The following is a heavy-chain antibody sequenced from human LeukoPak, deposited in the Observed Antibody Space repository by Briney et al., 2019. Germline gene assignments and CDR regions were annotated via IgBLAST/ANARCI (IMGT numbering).Heavy chain of an antibody. D-gene: IGHD5-24*01. CDR2: IYFSGST. CDR3: ARPLEMATIYDAFDI. J-gene: IGHJ3*02. Sequence: SETLPLTCTVSGGSISSYYWSWIRQPPGKGLEWIGYIYFSGSTNYNPSLKSRVTISVDTSKNQFPLKISSVTAADTAVYYCARPLEMATIYDAFDIWGQGTMVTVSS. V-gene: IGHV4-59*01. CDR1: GGSISSYY.